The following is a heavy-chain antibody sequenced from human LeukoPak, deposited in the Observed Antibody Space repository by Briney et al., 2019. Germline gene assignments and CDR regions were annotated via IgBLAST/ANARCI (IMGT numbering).Heavy chain of an antibody. Sequence: GGSLRLSCAASGFTFSSYGMHWVRQVPGKGLEWVAVIRYDGSNKYYADSVKGRFTISRDNSKNTVYLQMNSLRAEDTAVYYCARERGYSYGAHCDYWGQGTLVTVSS. CDR3: ARERGYSYGAHCDY. CDR2: IRYDGSNK. V-gene: IGHV3-33*01. D-gene: IGHD5-18*01. J-gene: IGHJ4*02. CDR1: GFTFSSYG.